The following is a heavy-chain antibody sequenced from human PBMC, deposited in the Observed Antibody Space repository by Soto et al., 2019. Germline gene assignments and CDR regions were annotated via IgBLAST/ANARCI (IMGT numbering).Heavy chain of an antibody. Sequence: VQLVQSGAEVNNPGASVTVSCEASGYTFTSYGISWVRQAPGQWLEWMGWTSVYNGNTNYAQKLQGRVTMTTDTSTNTAYTDLRSRSSDDTTVYDCARRGPYSSSPLSNAFDICGQGTMVTV. CDR2: TSVYNGNT. D-gene: IGHD6-6*01. CDR1: GYTFTSYG. J-gene: IGHJ3*02. CDR3: ARRGPYSSSPLSNAFDI. V-gene: IGHV1-18*01.